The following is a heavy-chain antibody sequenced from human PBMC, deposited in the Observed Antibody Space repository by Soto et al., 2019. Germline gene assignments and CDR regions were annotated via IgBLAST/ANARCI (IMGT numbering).Heavy chain of an antibody. Sequence: EVQLVESGGGLVQPGGSLRLSCAASGFTFSSYSMNWVRQAPGKGLQWISYISSSSNTIYYADSVKGRFTISRDYAKNALYLEMNSRTDEDTAVYYGVRGVPGDQTYFWYGMDVWGQGTTVTVSS. D-gene: IGHD7-27*01. CDR2: ISSSSNTI. CDR1: GFTFSSYS. CDR3: VRGVPGDQTYFWYGMDV. J-gene: IGHJ6*02. V-gene: IGHV3-48*02.